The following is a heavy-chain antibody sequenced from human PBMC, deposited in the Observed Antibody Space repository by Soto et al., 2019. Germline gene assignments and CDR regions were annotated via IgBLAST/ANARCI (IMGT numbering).Heavy chain of an antibody. J-gene: IGHJ4*02. CDR1: GHTLTELS. CDR3: AAGGTRWLHSPFDY. Sequence: QVQLLQSGAEVKKPGASVKVSCKVSGHTLTELSMHWVRQTPGRGLEWMGGFDPEDGETIFAQKFQGRVTMTEDTSPDSTYMELTSLRSEDTAVYYCAAGGTRWLHSPFDYWGQGTLVTISS. CDR2: FDPEDGET. V-gene: IGHV1-24*01. D-gene: IGHD1-1*01.